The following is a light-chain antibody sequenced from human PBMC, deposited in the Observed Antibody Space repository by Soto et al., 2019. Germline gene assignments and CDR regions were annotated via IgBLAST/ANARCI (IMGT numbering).Light chain of an antibody. J-gene: IGKJ4*01. CDR3: QQRSNWPLT. Sequence: PATLSLSPGERATLSCRASQSVSSYLAWYQQKPGQAPRLLIYDASNRATGIPARFSGSGSGTDFTLTISSLEPEDFAVYYCQQRSNWPLTFGGGTKVDIK. V-gene: IGKV3-11*01. CDR2: DAS. CDR1: QSVSSY.